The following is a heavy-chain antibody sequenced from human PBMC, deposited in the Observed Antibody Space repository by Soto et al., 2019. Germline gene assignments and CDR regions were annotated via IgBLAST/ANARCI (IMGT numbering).Heavy chain of an antibody. CDR2: ISGSGGST. D-gene: IGHD3-9*01. V-gene: IGHV3-23*01. CDR3: AKDNYDILTGNNNWFDP. Sequence: PGGSLRLSCAASGFTFSSYAMRWVRQAPGKGLEWVSAISGSGGSTYYADSVKGRFTISRDNSKNTLYLQMNSLRAEDTAVYYCAKDNYDILTGNNNWFDPWGQGTLVTVSS. J-gene: IGHJ5*02. CDR1: GFTFSSYA.